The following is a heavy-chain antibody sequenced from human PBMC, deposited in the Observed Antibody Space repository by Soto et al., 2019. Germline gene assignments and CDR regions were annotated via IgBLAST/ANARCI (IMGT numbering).Heavy chain of an antibody. CDR1: GYTFTSYG. CDR3: ARGGNVRGVIPY. CDR2: ISAYNGNT. V-gene: IGHV1-18*01. D-gene: IGHD3-10*02. Sequence: QVQLVQSGAEVKKPGASVKVSCKASGYTFTSYGISWVRQAPGQGLEWMGWISAYNGNTNYAQKLQGRVTLTTDTSAGTADMELSGPRADDTAVYYCARGGNVRGVIPYWGQGTLVTVSS. J-gene: IGHJ4*02.